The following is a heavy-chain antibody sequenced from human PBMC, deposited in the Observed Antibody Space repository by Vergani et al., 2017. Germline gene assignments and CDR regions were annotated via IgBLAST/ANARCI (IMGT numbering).Heavy chain of an antibody. V-gene: IGHV1-2*02. D-gene: IGHD1-1*01. CDR1: GYTFTGYY. CDR3: ARVAPSNSEVTPTAFDV. CDR2: INPNSGGT. Sequence: QVQLVQSGAEVKKPGASVKVSCKASGYTFTGYYMHWVRQAPGKGLEWMGWINPNSGGTNYAQKFQGRVTMTRDTSISTAYMELSRLRSDDTAVYYCARVAPSNSEVTPTAFDVWGQGTMVTVSS. J-gene: IGHJ3*01.